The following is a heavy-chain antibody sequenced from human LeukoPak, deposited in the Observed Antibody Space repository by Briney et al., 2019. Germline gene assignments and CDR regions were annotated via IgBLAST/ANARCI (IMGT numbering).Heavy chain of an antibody. CDR2: ISSSGSTI. V-gene: IGHV3-11*04. D-gene: IGHD3-10*01. J-gene: IGHJ3*02. CDR3: ATVPPAGFLDAFDI. Sequence: GGSLRLSCAASGFTFSDYYMSWIRQAPGKGLEWVSYISSSGSTIYYADSVKGRFTISRDNAKNSLYLQMNSLRAEDTAVYYCATVPPAGFLDAFDIWGQGTMVTVSS. CDR1: GFTFSDYY.